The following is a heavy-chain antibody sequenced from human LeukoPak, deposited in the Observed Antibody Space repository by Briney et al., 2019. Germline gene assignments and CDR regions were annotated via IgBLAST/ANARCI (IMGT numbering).Heavy chain of an antibody. V-gene: IGHV3-53*01. CDR1: GFTVSSNY. Sequence: GGSLRLSCAASGFTVSSNYMSWVRQAPGKGLEWVSALYSGGSTYYADSVKGRFTISRDNSKNTLYLQMSSLRAEDTAVYYCARDSSDIRSLIAHWGQGTLVTVSS. J-gene: IGHJ1*01. CDR3: ARDSSDIRSLIAH. CDR2: LYSGGST. D-gene: IGHD2-15*01.